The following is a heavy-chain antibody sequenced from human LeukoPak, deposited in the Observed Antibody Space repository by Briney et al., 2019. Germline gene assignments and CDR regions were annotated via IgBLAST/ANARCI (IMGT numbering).Heavy chain of an antibody. D-gene: IGHD6-13*01. V-gene: IGHV4-34*01. CDR3: ARPGGAYSSSWYYY. J-gene: IGHJ4*02. CDR2: INHSGST. Sequence: SETLSLTCAVYGGSFSGYYWSWIRQPPGKGLEWIGEINHSGSTNYNPSLKSRVTISVDTSKNQFSLKLSSVTAADTAVYYCARPGGAYSSSWYYYWGQGTLVTVSS. CDR1: GGSFSGYY.